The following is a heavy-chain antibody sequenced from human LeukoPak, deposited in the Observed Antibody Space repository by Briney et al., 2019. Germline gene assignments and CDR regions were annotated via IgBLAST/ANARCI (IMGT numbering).Heavy chain of an antibody. CDR1: GYTFTGYY. CDR2: INPNSGGT. Sequence: ASVKVSCKASGYTFTGYYMHWVRQAPGQGLEWMGWINPNSGGTNYAQKFQGRVTMTRDTSISTAYMELSRLRSDDTAVYYCARGSSSSPLYYFDYRGQGTLVTVSS. CDR3: ARGSSSSPLYYFDY. J-gene: IGHJ4*02. D-gene: IGHD6-13*01. V-gene: IGHV1-2*02.